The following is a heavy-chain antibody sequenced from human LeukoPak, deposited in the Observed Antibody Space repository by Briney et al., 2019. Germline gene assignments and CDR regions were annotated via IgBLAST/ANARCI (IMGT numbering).Heavy chain of an antibody. CDR1: GFTLTRYI. CDR3: ARFNGSGSSFDY. CDR2: ISSSSIYI. Sequence: GGCLRLSRAASGFTLTRYIMNWVREAPGKGLEWVSCISSSSIYIYYANSVKGRFTISRDNDKNSMYLQMNSLRAGDTAVYYCARFNGSGSSFDYWGQGTLVTVSS. V-gene: IGHV3-21*01. D-gene: IGHD3-10*01. J-gene: IGHJ4*02.